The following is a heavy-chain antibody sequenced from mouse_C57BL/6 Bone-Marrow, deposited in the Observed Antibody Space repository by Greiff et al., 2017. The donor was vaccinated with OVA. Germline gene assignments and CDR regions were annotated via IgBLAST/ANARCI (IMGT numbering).Heavy chain of an antibody. CDR3: AIYYYGSRGYFDV. Sequence: VQLQQPGAELVKPGASVKLSCKASGYTFTSYWMHWVKQRPGQGLEWIGMIHPNSGSTNYNEKFKSKATLTVDKSSSTAYMQLSSLTSEDSAVYYCAIYYYGSRGYFDVWGTGTTVTVSS. D-gene: IGHD1-1*01. CDR1: GYTFTSYW. J-gene: IGHJ1*03. V-gene: IGHV1-64*01. CDR2: IHPNSGST.